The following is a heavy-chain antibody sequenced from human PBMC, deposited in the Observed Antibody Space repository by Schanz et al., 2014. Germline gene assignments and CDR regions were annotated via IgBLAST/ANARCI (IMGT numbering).Heavy chain of an antibody. Sequence: VQLEQSGAEVKKPGSSVKVSCKASGGTFSSFGINWVRQAPGQGLEWMGRIIPSLGLAKYEQKFQGRVTNTADKSTSTAYMELSSLRYEDAALCYCARGYGDSPTDFWGQGTLVTVSS. J-gene: IGHJ4*02. CDR2: IIPSLGLA. D-gene: IGHD4-17*01. CDR3: ARGYGDSPTDF. CDR1: GGTFSSFG. V-gene: IGHV1-69*04.